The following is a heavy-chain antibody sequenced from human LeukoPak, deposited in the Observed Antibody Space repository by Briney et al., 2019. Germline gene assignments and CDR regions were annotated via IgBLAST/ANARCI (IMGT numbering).Heavy chain of an antibody. Sequence: PSQTLSLTCTVSGGSISSGDYYWSWIRQPPGKGLEWIGYIYYSGSTNYNPSLKSRVTISVDTSKNQFSLKLSSVTAADTAVYYCARDRRITIFSGYYYGMDVWGQGTTVTVSS. CDR1: GGSISSGDYY. J-gene: IGHJ6*02. CDR3: ARDRRITIFSGYYYGMDV. CDR2: IYYSGST. V-gene: IGHV4-61*08. D-gene: IGHD3-9*01.